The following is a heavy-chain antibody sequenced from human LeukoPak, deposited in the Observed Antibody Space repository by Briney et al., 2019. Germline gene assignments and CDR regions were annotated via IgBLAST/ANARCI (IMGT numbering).Heavy chain of an antibody. CDR2: ISYDGSGN. V-gene: IGHV3-30*04. Sequence: GRSLRLSCAASGFRFSNYAMHWVRQAPGKGLEWVALISYDGSGNYYSGSVKGRFTISRDNSENTLYLQMNSLRAEDTAIYYCARERTGYYIVYWGQGTLVTVSS. CDR3: ARERTGYYIVY. D-gene: IGHD2-8*01. CDR1: GFRFSNYA. J-gene: IGHJ4*02.